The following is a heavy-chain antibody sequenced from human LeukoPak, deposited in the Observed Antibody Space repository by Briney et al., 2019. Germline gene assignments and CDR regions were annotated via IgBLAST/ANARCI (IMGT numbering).Heavy chain of an antibody. V-gene: IGHV3-23*01. CDR3: AKRRSPMVRGVNVDY. CDR2: ISGSGGST. J-gene: IGHJ4*02. Sequence: PGGSLRLSCAASGFTFSSYAMSWVRQAPGKGLEWVSAISGSGGSTYYADSMKGRFTISRDNSKNTLYLQMNSLRAEDTAVYYCAKRRSPMVRGVNVDYWGQGTLVTVSS. D-gene: IGHD3-10*01. CDR1: GFTFSSYA.